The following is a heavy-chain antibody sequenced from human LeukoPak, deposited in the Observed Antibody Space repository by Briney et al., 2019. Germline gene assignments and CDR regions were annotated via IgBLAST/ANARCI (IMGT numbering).Heavy chain of an antibody. J-gene: IGHJ4*02. CDR1: GFTFSDSY. CDR3: ARGKYSFDY. V-gene: IGHV3-11*01. Sequence: GGSLRLSCAASGFTFSDSYMSWLRQAPGKGLEYISYISSGGSTIYYADSVKGRFTLSRDNAKNSLSLEMNSLRAEDTAVYYCARGKYSFDYWGQGTLVTVSS. CDR2: ISSGGSTI.